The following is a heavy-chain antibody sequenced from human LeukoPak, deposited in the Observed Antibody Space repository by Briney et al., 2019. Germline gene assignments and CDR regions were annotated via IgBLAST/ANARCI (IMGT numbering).Heavy chain of an antibody. V-gene: IGHV4-59*01. Sequence: NSSETLSLTCTVSGVSISSYYWSWIRQPPGKGLEWIGYIYYSGSTNYNPSLKSRVTISVDTSKNQFSLKLSSVTAADTAVYYCARGVISSEDFDYWGQGTLVTVSS. D-gene: IGHD6-6*01. CDR1: GVSISSYY. CDR3: ARGVISSEDFDY. CDR2: IYYSGST. J-gene: IGHJ4*02.